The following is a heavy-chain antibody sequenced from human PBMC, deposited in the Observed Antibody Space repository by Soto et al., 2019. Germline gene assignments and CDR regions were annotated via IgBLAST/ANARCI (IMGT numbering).Heavy chain of an antibody. V-gene: IGHV1-69*13. J-gene: IGHJ4*02. CDR3: ARDLNKYYDFWSGYTNYFDY. D-gene: IGHD3-3*01. Sequence: SVKVSCKASGGTFSSYAISWVRQAPGQGLEWMGGIIPIFGTANYAQKFQGRVTITADESTSTAYMELSSLRSEDTAVYYCARDLNKYYDFWSGYTNYFDYWGQGXLVTVSS. CDR1: GGTFSSYA. CDR2: IIPIFGTA.